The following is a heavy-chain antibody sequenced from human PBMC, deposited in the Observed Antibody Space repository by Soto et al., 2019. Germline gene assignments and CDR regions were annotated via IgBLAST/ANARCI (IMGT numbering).Heavy chain of an antibody. J-gene: IGHJ4*02. D-gene: IGHD1-26*01. CDR1: GFTFSSYW. V-gene: IGHV3-74*03. Sequence: EVQLVESGGGLVQPGGSLRLSCAASGFTFSSYWMHWVRQVPGKGLVWVSHIVSDGNSKTYADSVKGRFTISRDNAKNTVYLQMNSLRAEDTAVYYCVRDDVGVGIDYWGLGTLVTVSS. CDR2: IVSDGNSK. CDR3: VRDDVGVGIDY.